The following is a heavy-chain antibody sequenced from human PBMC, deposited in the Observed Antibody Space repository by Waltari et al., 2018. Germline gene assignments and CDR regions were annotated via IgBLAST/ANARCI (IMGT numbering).Heavy chain of an antibody. CDR3: AGMATITWSGVGYFDY. CDR2: IIPICCTA. V-gene: IGHV1-69*13. CDR1: GGTFGGYA. D-gene: IGHD5-12*01. Sequence: QVQRVQCGAEGKEHGCSVTVSCKAAGGTFGGYAIRWGRQAAGQGLELMGVIIPICCTANYSQTFHGRVTITADESTSTAYMELSSLRSEDTAVYYCAGMATITWSGVGYFDYWGQGTLVTVSS. J-gene: IGHJ4*02.